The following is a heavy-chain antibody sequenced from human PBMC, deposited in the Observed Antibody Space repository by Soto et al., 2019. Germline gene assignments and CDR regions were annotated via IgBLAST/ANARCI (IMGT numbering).Heavy chain of an antibody. CDR3: ARVYQLLYPELYDY. CDR1: GYTFTGYY. D-gene: IGHD2-2*02. V-gene: IGHV1-2*02. J-gene: IGHJ4*02. CDR2: INPNSGGT. Sequence: GASVKVSCKASGYTFTGYYMHWVRQAPGQGLEWMGWINPNSGGTNYAQQFQGRVTMTRDTSISTAYMELSRLRSDDTAVYYCARVYQLLYPELYDYWGQGTLVTVSS.